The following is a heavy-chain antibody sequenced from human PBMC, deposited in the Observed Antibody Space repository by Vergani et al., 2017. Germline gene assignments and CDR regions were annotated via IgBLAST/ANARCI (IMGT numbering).Heavy chain of an antibody. V-gene: IGHV4-59*01. CDR1: GGSISSYY. J-gene: IGHJ4*02. CDR2: IYYSGST. D-gene: IGHD6-6*01. CDR3: ARGPWGQLVLGY. Sequence: QVQLQESGPGLVKPSETLSLTCTVSGGSISSYYWSWIRQPPGKGLEWIGYIYYSGSTNYNPSLKSRVTMTTDTSTSTAYMELRSLRSDDTAVYYCARGPWGQLVLGYWGQGTLVTVSS.